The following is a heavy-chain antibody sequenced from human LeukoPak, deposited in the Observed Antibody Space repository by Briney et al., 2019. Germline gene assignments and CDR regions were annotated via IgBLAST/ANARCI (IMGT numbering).Heavy chain of an antibody. V-gene: IGHV4-39*01. CDR2: IYYSGNT. CDR3: ARQTGSGLFILP. J-gene: IGHJ4*02. D-gene: IGHD3/OR15-3a*01. Sequence: PETLSLTCTVSGVSISSSNSYWGWIRQPPGKGLEWIGSIYYSGNTYYNASLKSQVSISIDTSKNQFSLKLTSVTAADTAVYYCARQTGSGLFILPGGQGTLVTVSS. CDR1: GVSISSSNSY.